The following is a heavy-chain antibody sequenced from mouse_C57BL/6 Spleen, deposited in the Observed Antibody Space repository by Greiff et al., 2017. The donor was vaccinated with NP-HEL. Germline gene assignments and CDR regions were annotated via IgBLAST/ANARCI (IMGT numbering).Heavy chain of an antibody. CDR2: FYPGDGDT. CDR3: ARADSSGYKFAY. Sequence: QVQLQQSGPELVKPGASVKISCKASGYAFSSSWMNWVKQRPGKGLEWIGRFYPGDGDTNYNGKFKGKATLTADKSSSTAYMQLSSLTSEDSAVYFCARADSSGYKFAYWGQGTLVTVSA. V-gene: IGHV1-82*01. D-gene: IGHD3-2*02. CDR1: GYAFSSSW. J-gene: IGHJ3*01.